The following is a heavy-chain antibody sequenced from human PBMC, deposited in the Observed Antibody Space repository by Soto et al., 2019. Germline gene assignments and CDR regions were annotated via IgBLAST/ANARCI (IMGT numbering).Heavy chain of an antibody. CDR2: ISHTGST. V-gene: IGHV4-30-2*01. CDR3: ARAVAPYLGTWFDP. CDR1: GGSISSGNSYS. Sequence: QLQLQESGSGLVKPSQTLSLTCAVSGGSISSGNSYSWSWIRQPPGKGLEWIGSISHTGSTSYNPSLKGRVTMSVDKSKNQSSLKLSSLTAADMAVYYCARAVAPYLGTWFDPWGQGTLVIVSS. D-gene: IGHD3-16*01. J-gene: IGHJ5*02.